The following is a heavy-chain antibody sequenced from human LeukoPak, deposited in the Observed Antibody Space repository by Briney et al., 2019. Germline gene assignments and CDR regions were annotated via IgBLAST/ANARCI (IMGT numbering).Heavy chain of an antibody. CDR1: GFTFSSYA. D-gene: IGHD3/OR15-3a*01. CDR2: ISSSGGST. J-gene: IGHJ4*02. CDR3: AKKVTVWTPIDY. Sequence: PGGSLRLSCAASGFTFSSYAMNWVRQAPRKGLEWVSAISSSGGSTYYADSVKGRFTISRDNSKNTLYLQMNSLRAEDTAVYYCAKKVTVWTPIDYWGQGTLVTVSS. V-gene: IGHV3-23*01.